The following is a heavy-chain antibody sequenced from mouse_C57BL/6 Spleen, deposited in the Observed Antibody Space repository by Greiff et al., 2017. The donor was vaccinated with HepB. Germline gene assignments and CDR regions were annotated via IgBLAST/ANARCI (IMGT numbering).Heavy chain of an antibody. CDR3: ARSPYYGRDFDS. V-gene: IGHV5-17*01. Sequence: EVKLQESGGGLVKPGGSLKLSCAASGFTFSDYGMHWVRQAPEKGLEWVAYISSGSSTIYYADTVKGRFTISRDNAKNTLCLQMTSLRSEDTAMYYCARSPYYGRDFDSWGQGTTLTVSS. J-gene: IGHJ2*01. CDR2: ISSGSSTI. D-gene: IGHD1-1*01. CDR1: GFTFSDYG.